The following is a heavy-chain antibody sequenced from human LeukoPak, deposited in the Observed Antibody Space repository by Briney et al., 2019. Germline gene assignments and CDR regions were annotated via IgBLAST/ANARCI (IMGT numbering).Heavy chain of an antibody. V-gene: IGHV4-34*01. CDR2: INHSGST. CDR3: ARSIAVAGSNFDY. Sequence: SETLSLTCAVYGGSFSGYYWSWIRQPPGKGLEWIGEINHSGSTNYNPSLKSRVTISVDTSKNQFSLKLSSVTAADTAVYYCARSIAVAGSNFDYWGQGTLVTVSS. D-gene: IGHD6-19*01. CDR1: GGSFSGYY. J-gene: IGHJ4*02.